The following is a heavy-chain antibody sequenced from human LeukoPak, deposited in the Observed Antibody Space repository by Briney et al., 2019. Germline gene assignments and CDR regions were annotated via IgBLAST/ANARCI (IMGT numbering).Heavy chain of an antibody. CDR1: GFTFGDYA. J-gene: IGHJ4*02. Sequence: GGSLRLSCTASGFTFGDYAMSWVGQAPGKGLEWVGFIRSKAYGGTTEYAASVKGRFTISRDDSKSIAYLQMNSLKTEDTAVYYCTTLIVVVPAAIDYWGQGTLVTVSS. D-gene: IGHD2-2*01. CDR3: TTLIVVVPAAIDY. V-gene: IGHV3-49*04. CDR2: IRSKAYGGTT.